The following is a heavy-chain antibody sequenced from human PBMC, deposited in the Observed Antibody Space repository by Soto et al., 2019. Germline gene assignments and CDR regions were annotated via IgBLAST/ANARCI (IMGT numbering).Heavy chain of an antibody. CDR1: GYTFTSYG. V-gene: IGHV1-18*04. CDR3: ARGQEAVTIFGVVITNNWFDP. D-gene: IGHD3-3*01. CDR2: ISAYNGNT. J-gene: IGHJ5*02. Sequence: GASVKVSFKASGYTFTSYGIIWLRQAPGQGLEWMGWISAYNGNTNYAQKLQGRVTMTTDTSTSTAYMELRSLRSDDTAVYYCARGQEAVTIFGVVITNNWFDPWGQGTLVTVSS.